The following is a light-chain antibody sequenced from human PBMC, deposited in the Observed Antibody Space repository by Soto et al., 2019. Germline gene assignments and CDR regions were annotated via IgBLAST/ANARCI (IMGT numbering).Light chain of an antibody. CDR2: EGS. Sequence: QSVLTQPASVSGSPGPSITISCTGTSSDVGSSNLVSWYQQYPGKAPKLIIYEGSRRPSGVSGRFSGSKSGNTASLTISGLQAEDEADYYCCSFASSSTFYVFGTGTKLTVL. V-gene: IGLV2-23*01. J-gene: IGLJ1*01. CDR3: CSFASSSTFYV. CDR1: SSDVGSSNL.